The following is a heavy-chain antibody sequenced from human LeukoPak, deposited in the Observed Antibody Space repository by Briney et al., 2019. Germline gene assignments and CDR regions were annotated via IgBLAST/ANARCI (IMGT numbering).Heavy chain of an antibody. CDR1: GYTFTNYA. Sequence: GASVKVSCKASGYTFTNYAMHWVRQAPGQRLEWMGWINTGNGNTKYSQEFQGRVTITRDTSANTAYMELSSLRPEDTAVYYCAKDSSGKRDYYYYYYMDVWGKGTTGTVSS. V-gene: IGHV1-3*03. J-gene: IGHJ6*03. CDR2: INTGNGNT. CDR3: AKDSSGKRDYYYYYYMDV.